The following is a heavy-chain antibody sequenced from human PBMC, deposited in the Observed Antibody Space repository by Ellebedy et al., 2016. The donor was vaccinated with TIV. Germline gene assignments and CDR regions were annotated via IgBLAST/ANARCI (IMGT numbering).Heavy chain of an antibody. CDR1: GYTFTSYF. CDR2: ISGYNGNT. D-gene: IGHD1-14*01. V-gene: IGHV1-18*04. Sequence: AASVKVSCKASGYTFTSYFMHWVRQAPGQGLEWMGWISGYNGNTNYAQKFQGRVTMTTDRSTSTANMELRSLRSDDTAVYYCARFESGLFDSWGQGTPVTVSS. CDR3: ARFESGLFDS. J-gene: IGHJ4*02.